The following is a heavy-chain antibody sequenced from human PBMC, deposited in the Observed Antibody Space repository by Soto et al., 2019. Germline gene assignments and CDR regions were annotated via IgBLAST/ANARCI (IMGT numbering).Heavy chain of an antibody. Sequence: VPLVESGGGVVKPGGSLRLSCAASGFTFSSYSMNWVRQAPGKGLEWVSSISRNSDYIYYSDSVKGRFIISRDNAGTSLYLHMNSLRAEDTAVYYCERVVADFAAFDYFDYGGQGALVTVSS. CDR3: ERVVADFAAFDYFDY. CDR2: ISRNSDYI. V-gene: IGHV3-21*01. J-gene: IGHJ4*02. D-gene: IGHD2-15*01. CDR1: GFTFSSYS.